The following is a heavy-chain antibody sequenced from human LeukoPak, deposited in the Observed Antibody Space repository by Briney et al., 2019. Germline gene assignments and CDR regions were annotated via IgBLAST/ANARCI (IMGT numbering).Heavy chain of an antibody. CDR3: AKKHPISPMVGTTLDS. CDR2: ILGSGDST. Sequence: GESLRLSCAASKFTFNNYAMSWVRQAPGKGLEWVSVILGSGDSTYCRESVKGRFTTSRDNSKNTLLLQMNGLRAEDTAVYYCAKKHPISPMVGTTLDSWGQATLVTV. CDR1: KFTFNNYA. D-gene: IGHD1-26*01. V-gene: IGHV3-23*01. J-gene: IGHJ4*02.